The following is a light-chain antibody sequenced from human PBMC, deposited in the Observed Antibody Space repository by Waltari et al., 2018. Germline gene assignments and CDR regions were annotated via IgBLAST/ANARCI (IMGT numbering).Light chain of an antibody. CDR2: QDN. CDR3: QAWDSSTGGV. V-gene: IGLV3-1*01. J-gene: IGLJ3*02. CDR1: KLGDKY. Sequence: SYELTQPPSVSVYPGQTASIPCSGDKLGDKYACWYQQKPGQSPVLVIYQDNKRPSGIPERFSGSNSGNTATLTISGTQAMDEADYYCQAWDSSTGGVFGGGTKLTVL.